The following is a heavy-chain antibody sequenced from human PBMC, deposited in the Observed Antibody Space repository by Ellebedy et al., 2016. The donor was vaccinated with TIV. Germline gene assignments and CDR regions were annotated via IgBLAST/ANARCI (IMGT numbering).Heavy chain of an antibody. CDR1: GYTFTGYG. V-gene: IGHV1-18*04. D-gene: IGHD5-18*01. CDR3: ARGGLWFLIGTEDDAFDF. Sequence: ASVKVSCKTSGYTFTGYGITWVRQAPGKGLEWMGWISAYNGKTDYAQKFQGRVTMSTDTSTSTGYMELRSLRSDDTAVYYCARGGLWFLIGTEDDAFDFWGQGTMVTVSS. J-gene: IGHJ3*01. CDR2: ISAYNGKT.